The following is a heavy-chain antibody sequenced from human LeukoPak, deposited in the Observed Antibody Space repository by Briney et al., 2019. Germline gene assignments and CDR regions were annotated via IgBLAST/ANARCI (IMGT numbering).Heavy chain of an antibody. V-gene: IGHV3-21*01. J-gene: IGHJ4*02. CDR2: ISSSSSYI. CDR1: GFTFSSYS. Sequence: GGSLRLSCAASGFTFSSYSMNWVRQAPGKGLEWVSTISSSSSYIYYADSVKGRFTISRDNAKNSLHLQMNSLRAEDTAVYYCARARITGTTLPVDYWGQGTLVTVSS. CDR3: ARARITGTTLPVDY. D-gene: IGHD1-20*01.